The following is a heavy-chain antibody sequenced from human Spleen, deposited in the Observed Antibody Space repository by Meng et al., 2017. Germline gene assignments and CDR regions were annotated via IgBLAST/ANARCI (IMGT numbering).Heavy chain of an antibody. CDR3: AKETRGYRYGYYDY. V-gene: IGHV3-48*03. J-gene: IGHJ4*02. CDR1: GFPFNSYE. Sequence: GESLKISCAASGFPFNSYEMNWVRQAPGKGLEWLSYISGSDSTIYYADSVKGRFTISRGNSKNTFFLQMNSLRAEDTAVYFCAKETRGYRYGYYDYWGQGTLVTVSS. CDR2: ISGSDSTI. D-gene: IGHD5-18*01.